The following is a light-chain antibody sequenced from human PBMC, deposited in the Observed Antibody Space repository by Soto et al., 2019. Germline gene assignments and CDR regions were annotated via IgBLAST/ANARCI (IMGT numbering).Light chain of an antibody. J-gene: IGKJ4*01. V-gene: IGKV3-20*01. CDR2: GAS. CDR3: QQYGSSRLT. CDR1: QSVSSSY. Sequence: EIVLTQAPGTLSLSPGERATLSCRASQSVSSSYLAWYQQRPGQAPRLLIYGASSRATGIPDTLSGRGSGTDFSLTISGLEPEYCAVYYCQQYGSSRLTFGGGTKVEI.